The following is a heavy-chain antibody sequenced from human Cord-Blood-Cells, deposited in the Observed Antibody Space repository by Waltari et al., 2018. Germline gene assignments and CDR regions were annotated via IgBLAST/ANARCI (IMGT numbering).Heavy chain of an antibody. Sequence: QVQLVQSGAEVKKPGASVKVSCKVSGYPLPDLPMPWVRHAPGHGLRWMGGFDPEDGETIYAPKFQGRVTMTEDTSTDTAYMELSSLRSEDTAVYYCATDRVVGGSGSYYYYYGMDVWGQGTTVTVSS. D-gene: IGHD3-10*01. V-gene: IGHV1-24*01. CDR1: GYPLPDLP. CDR3: ATDRVVGGSGSYYYYYGMDV. J-gene: IGHJ6*02. CDR2: FDPEDGET.